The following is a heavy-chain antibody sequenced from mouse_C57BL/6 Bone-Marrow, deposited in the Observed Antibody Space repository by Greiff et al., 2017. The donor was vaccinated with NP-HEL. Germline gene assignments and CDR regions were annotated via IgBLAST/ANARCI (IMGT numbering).Heavy chain of an antibody. CDR1: GYSITSGYY. V-gene: IGHV3-6*01. CDR2: ISYDGSN. J-gene: IGHJ3*01. Sequence: EVQRVESGPGLVKPSQSLSLTCSVTGYSITSGYYWNWIRQFPGNKLEWMGYISYDGSNNYNPSLKNRISITRDTSKNQFFLKLNSVTTEDTATYYCARDAIGWAFAYWGQGTLVTVSA. D-gene: IGHD2-3*01. CDR3: ARDAIGWAFAY.